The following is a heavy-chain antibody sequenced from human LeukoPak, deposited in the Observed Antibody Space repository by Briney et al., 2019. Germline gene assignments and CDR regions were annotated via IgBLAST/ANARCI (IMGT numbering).Heavy chain of an antibody. CDR3: VTISLPSSGNNSYYDL. CDR2: IYYSGST. J-gene: IGHJ2*01. Sequence: SETLSLTCTVSGGSISGYYWSWIRQPPGKGLEYIGYIYYSGSTNYYPSLKNRVTILVDASKNQSSLKLSTVTTADEAVYYCVTISLPSSGNNSYYDLWGRGTLVTVSS. D-gene: IGHD3-22*01. V-gene: IGHV4-59*01. CDR1: GGSISGYY.